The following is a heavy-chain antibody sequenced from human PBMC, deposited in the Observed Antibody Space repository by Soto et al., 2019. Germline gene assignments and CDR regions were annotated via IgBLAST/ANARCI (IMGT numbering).Heavy chain of an antibody. CDR3: AAHRGNTYGPLDD. J-gene: IGHJ4*02. V-gene: IGHV4-4*02. Sequence: QVQLQESGPGLVKPSGTLSLTCAVSGVSIKSDNWWTWVRQSPGKGLEWIAEIYHSGGTNYNPSLRTRVTISVDMSTNQCSLKLTSVTAADTAVYYCAAHRGNTYGPLDDWGQGNLVTVSS. CDR1: GVSIKSDNW. CDR2: IYHSGGT. D-gene: IGHD5-18*01.